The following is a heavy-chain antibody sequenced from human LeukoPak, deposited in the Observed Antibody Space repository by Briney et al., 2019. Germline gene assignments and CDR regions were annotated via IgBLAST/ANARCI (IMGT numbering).Heavy chain of an antibody. Sequence: ASVKVSCKASGYTFTGYYMHWVQQAPGQGLEWMERINPNSGGTNYAQKFQGRVTMTRDTSISTAYMELSRLRSDDTAVYYCAREKDSTSPQWCFDPWGQGTLVTVSS. V-gene: IGHV1-2*06. CDR1: GYTFTGYY. J-gene: IGHJ5*02. CDR3: AREKDSTSPQWCFDP. D-gene: IGHD2-8*01. CDR2: INPNSGGT.